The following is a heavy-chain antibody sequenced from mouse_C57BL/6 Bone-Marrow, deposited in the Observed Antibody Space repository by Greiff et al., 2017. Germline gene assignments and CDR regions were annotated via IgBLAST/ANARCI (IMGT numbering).Heavy chain of an antibody. CDR2: IHPNSGGT. CDR1: GYTFTSYW. Sequence: QVQLQQPGAELVKPGASVKLSCKASGYTFTSYWMHWVKQRPGQGLEWIGMIHPNSGGTNYNEKFKSKATLTVDKSSSTAYLQRSSLTSEDSAVYYCARGSAYWGQGTLVTVSA. CDR3: ARGSAY. V-gene: IGHV1-64*01. J-gene: IGHJ3*01.